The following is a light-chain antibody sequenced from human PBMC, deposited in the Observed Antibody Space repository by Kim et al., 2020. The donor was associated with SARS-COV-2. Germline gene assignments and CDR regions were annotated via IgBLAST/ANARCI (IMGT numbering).Light chain of an antibody. CDR2: LNSEGSH. CDR3: QTWGTGIRV. V-gene: IGLV4-69*01. J-gene: IGLJ3*02. Sequence: ASVKINGTRRSGSSSYANAGHQQQPEKGPRYLMKLNSEGSHSKGDGIPDRFSGSSSGAERYLTIASLQSEDEADYYCQTWGTGIRVFGGGTQLTVL. CDR1: SGSSSYA.